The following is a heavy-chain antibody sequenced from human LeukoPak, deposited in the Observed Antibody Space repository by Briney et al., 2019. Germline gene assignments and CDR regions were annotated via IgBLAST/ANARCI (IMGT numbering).Heavy chain of an antibody. V-gene: IGHV4-34*01. CDR3: AGHVASGSYYFDS. CDR1: GGSFSGYY. D-gene: IGHD1-26*01. CDR2: INHSGST. Sequence: SETLSLTCAVYGGSFSGYYWSWIRQPPGKGLEWIGEINHSGSTNYNPSLKSRVTISVDTSKNQFSLKLSSVPAADTAVYYCAGHVASGSYYFDSWGQGTLVTDSS. J-gene: IGHJ4*02.